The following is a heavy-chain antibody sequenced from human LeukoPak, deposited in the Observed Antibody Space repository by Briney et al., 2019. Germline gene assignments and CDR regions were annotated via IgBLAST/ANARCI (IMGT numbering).Heavy chain of an antibody. Sequence: PGGSLRLSCAASGFTFSSYGMHWVRQAPGKGLEWVAVISYDGSNKYYADSVKGRFTISRDNSKNTLYLQMNSLRAEDTAVYYCAKGATLRYFDWYEDYWGQGTLVTVSS. V-gene: IGHV3-30*18. CDR1: GFTFSSYG. D-gene: IGHD3-9*01. J-gene: IGHJ4*02. CDR2: ISYDGSNK. CDR3: AKGATLRYFDWYEDY.